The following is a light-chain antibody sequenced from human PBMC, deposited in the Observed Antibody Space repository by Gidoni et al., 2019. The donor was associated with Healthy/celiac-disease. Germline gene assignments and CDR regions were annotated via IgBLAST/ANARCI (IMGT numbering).Light chain of an antibody. J-gene: IGKJ1*01. Sequence: DIQMTQSPSSLSASVGDRVTINCRASQSISSYLNWYQQKPGKAHKLLIYAASSLQSGVPSRFSGSGSGTDSTLTISRLQPEDFATYYCQQSYSTRWTFGQGTKVEIK. V-gene: IGKV1-39*01. CDR1: QSISSY. CDR3: QQSYSTRWT. CDR2: AAS.